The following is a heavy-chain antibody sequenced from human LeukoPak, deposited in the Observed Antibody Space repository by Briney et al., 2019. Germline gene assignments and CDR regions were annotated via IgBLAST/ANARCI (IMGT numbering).Heavy chain of an antibody. J-gene: IGHJ4*02. CDR2: ISTSGDYK. CDR1: GFAFRSHT. V-gene: IGHV3-21*04. Sequence: TGGSLRLSCAASGFAFRSHTMHWVRQAPGKGLEWVSCISTSGDYKYYGDSVKGRFTISRDNAKNSLYLQMNSLRAEDTAVYYCARGIAVAGPVIDYWGQGTLVTVSS. D-gene: IGHD6-19*01. CDR3: ARGIAVAGPVIDY.